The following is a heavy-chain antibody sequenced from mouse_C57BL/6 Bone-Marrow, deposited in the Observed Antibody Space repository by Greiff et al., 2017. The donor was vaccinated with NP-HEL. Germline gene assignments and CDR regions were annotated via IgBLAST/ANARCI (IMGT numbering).Heavy chain of an antibody. CDR2: IWTGGGT. CDR1: GFSLTSYA. V-gene: IGHV2-9-1*01. Sequence: VMLVESGPGLVAPSQCLSITCTVSGFSLTSYAISWARQPPGKGLEWLGVIWTGGGTNYNSALKSRLSIIKDNSKSQMYLKMNSLQTDDTARYYCARTEATVSYWYFDVWGTGTTVTVSS. J-gene: IGHJ1*03. CDR3: ARTEATVSYWYFDV. D-gene: IGHD1-1*01.